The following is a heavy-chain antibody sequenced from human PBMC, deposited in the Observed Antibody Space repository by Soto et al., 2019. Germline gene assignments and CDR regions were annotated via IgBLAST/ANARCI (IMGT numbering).Heavy chain of an antibody. J-gene: IGHJ4*01. CDR2: IHHNGNT. CDR1: GGSITSGDYY. D-gene: IGHD3-10*01. Sequence: QLQESGPGQVKPSQTLSLTCTVSGGSITSGDYYWNWIRLSPGKGLQWIGYIHHNGNTYYNPSLVSRLTISRDLANNQVSLNLKSVTAADTAVYYCARDAVAGDTMGLFDSWGQGTLVTFSS. V-gene: IGHV4-30-4*01. CDR3: ARDAVAGDTMGLFDS.